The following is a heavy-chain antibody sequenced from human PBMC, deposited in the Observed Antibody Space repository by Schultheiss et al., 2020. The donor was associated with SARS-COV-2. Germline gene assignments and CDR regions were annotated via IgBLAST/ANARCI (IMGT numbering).Heavy chain of an antibody. J-gene: IGHJ6*02. D-gene: IGHD2-15*01. CDR3: ARDEDPRDYYYYGMDV. V-gene: IGHV3-21*01. Sequence: GESLKISCAASGFTFSSYSMNWVRQAPGKGLEWVSSISSSSSYIYYADSVKGRFTISRDNAKNSLYLQMNSLRAEDTAVYYCARDEDPRDYYYYGMDVWGQGTTVTVSS. CDR2: ISSSSSYI. CDR1: GFTFSSYS.